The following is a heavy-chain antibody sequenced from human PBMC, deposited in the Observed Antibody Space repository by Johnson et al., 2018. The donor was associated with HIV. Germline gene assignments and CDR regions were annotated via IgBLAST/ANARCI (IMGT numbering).Heavy chain of an antibody. J-gene: IGHJ3*02. CDR3: ANGGLQFLEWLPHDAFDI. CDR1: GFIFSNYP. V-gene: IGHV3-30*04. CDR2: ISFDGSKK. Sequence: HVQLVESGGGVVRPGRSLRLSCAASGFIFSNYPMHWVRQAPGKGLEWVAVISFDGSKKYHADSVKGRFTISRDNSKNTLYLQMNSLRAEDTAVYYCANGGLQFLEWLPHDAFDIWGQGTMVIVSA. D-gene: IGHD3-3*01.